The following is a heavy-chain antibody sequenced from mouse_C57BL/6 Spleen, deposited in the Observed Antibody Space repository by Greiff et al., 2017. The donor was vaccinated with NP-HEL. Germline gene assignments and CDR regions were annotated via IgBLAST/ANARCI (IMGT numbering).Heavy chain of an antibody. V-gene: IGHV1-74*01. CDR2: IHPSDSDT. Sequence: QVQLQQPGAELVKPGASVKVSCKASGYTFTSYWMHWVKQRPGQGLEWIGRIHPSDSDTNYNQKFKGKATLTVDKSSSTDYMQLSSLTSEDSAVYYCAIFYDYDAWFAYWGQGTLVTVSA. CDR1: GYTFTSYW. D-gene: IGHD2-4*01. J-gene: IGHJ3*01. CDR3: AIFYDYDAWFAY.